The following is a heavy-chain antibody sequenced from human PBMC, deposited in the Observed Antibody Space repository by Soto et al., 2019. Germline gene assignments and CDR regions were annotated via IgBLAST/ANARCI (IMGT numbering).Heavy chain of an antibody. V-gene: IGHV1-8*01. J-gene: IGHJ4*02. CDR3: ARGRASGSYYLLDY. D-gene: IGHD3-10*01. Sequence: ASVKVSCKASGDTFTSYDINWVRQATGHGLEWMGWINPNSGNIGYTQKFQGRVTMTRDTAIRTAYMEVSRLRSDDTAVYYCARGRASGSYYLLDYWGQGTLVTVSS. CDR2: INPNSGNI. CDR1: GDTFTSYD.